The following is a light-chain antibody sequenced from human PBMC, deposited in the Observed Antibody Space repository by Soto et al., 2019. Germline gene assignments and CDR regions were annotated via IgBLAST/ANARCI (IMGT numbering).Light chain of an antibody. CDR1: QSVSSH. V-gene: IGKV3-11*01. CDR2: GES. Sequence: EVVLTQFPATLSLSPGESATLSCRAKQSVSSHLAWYQHKPSRPPRLLIFGESDRATGIPARFIGSGSGTDFPLTVSSLEADDFAVYYCQQRSTWPISFGGGTKVEI. CDR3: QQRSTWPIS. J-gene: IGKJ4*01.